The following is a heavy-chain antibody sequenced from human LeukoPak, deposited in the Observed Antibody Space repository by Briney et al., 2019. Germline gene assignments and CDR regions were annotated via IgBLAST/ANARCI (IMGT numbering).Heavy chain of an antibody. CDR3: VRAGYTYGTLYF. CDR1: GFTFSSYS. CDR2: IKQDGGDK. Sequence: GGSLRLSCAAPGFTFSSYSMTWVRQAPGKGLEWVADIKQDGGDKNYVDSVKGRFTISRDNAKNSLYLQMDSLRAEDTAVYYCVRAGYTYGTLYFWGQGTLVTVSS. J-gene: IGHJ4*02. V-gene: IGHV3-7*01. D-gene: IGHD5-18*01.